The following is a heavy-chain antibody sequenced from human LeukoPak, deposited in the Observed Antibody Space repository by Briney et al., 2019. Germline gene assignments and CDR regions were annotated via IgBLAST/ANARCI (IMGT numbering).Heavy chain of an antibody. D-gene: IGHD4-23*01. V-gene: IGHV4-34*01. CDR2: INHSGST. Sequence: KPSETLSLTCAVYGGSFSGYYWSWIRQPPGKGLEWIGEINHSGSTNYNPSLKSRVTISVDTSKNQFSLKLSSVTAADTAVYYCARRSEDYGGNSDWYFDLWGRGNLVTVSS. J-gene: IGHJ2*01. CDR3: ARRSEDYGGNSDWYFDL. CDR1: GGSFSGYY.